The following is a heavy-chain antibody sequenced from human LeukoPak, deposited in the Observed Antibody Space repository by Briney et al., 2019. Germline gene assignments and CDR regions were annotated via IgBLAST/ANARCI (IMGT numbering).Heavy chain of an antibody. V-gene: IGHV3-7*01. CDR2: IKEDGSER. Sequence: GGSLRLSCEGSAFIFSGHWMNWVRQTPGKGLEWVASIKEDGSERQYVDSVKGRFTISRDNAKNSLYLQKNSLRAEDTAVYYCARDGTRVGATTYYYYGMDVWGQGTTVTVSS. J-gene: IGHJ6*02. CDR3: ARDGTRVGATTYYYYGMDV. D-gene: IGHD1-26*01. CDR1: AFIFSGHW.